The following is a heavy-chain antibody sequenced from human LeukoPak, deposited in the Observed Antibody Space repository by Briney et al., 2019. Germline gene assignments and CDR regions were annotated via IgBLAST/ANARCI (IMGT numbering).Heavy chain of an antibody. D-gene: IGHD4-17*01. V-gene: IGHV3-30*18. CDR3: AKGATVTTAVGTFDY. CDR2: ISYDGSNK. J-gene: IGHJ4*02. CDR1: GFTFSSYG. Sequence: GGSLRLSCAASGFTFSSYGMHWVRQAPGKGLEWVAVISYDGSNKCYADSVKGRFTISRDNSKNTLYLQMNSLRAEDTAVYYCAKGATVTTAVGTFDYWGQGTLVTVSS.